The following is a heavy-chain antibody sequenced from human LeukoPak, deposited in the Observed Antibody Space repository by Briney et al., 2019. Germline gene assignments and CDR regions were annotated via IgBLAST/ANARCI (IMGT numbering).Heavy chain of an antibody. V-gene: IGHV3-74*01. Sequence: HPGGSLRLSCAASGFTFSSYWMHWVRQAPGKGLVWVSRINSDGSSTSYADSVKGRFTISRDNSKNTLYLQMNSLRAEDTAVYYCAKSLRDGYNPYYFDYWGQGTLVTVSS. CDR2: INSDGSST. CDR3: AKSLRDGYNPYYFDY. D-gene: IGHD5-24*01. J-gene: IGHJ4*02. CDR1: GFTFSSYW.